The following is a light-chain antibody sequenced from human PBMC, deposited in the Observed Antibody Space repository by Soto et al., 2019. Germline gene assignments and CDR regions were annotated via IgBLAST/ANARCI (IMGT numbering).Light chain of an antibody. CDR2: GAS. Sequence: ETELKQNTAAQSFSPGECATRSCRARQSVSSNLAWYQQKPGQAPRLLIYGASTRATGIPARFSGSGSGTDFTLTISSLEPEDFAVYYCQQYNNWPRTFGQGTKVDIK. CDR3: QQYNNWPRT. V-gene: IGKV3-15*01. J-gene: IGKJ1*01. CDR1: QSVSSN.